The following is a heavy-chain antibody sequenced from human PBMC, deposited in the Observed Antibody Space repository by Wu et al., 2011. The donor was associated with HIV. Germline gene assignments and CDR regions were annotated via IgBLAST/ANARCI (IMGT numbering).Heavy chain of an antibody. CDR3: AGSGFPYYIDY. V-gene: IGHV1-69*18. J-gene: IGHJ4*02. D-gene: IGHD3-22*01. CDR1: GYRFADYS. CDR2: VLPLFGTT. Sequence: QVQLVQSGAEVKKPGASVKVSCKTSGYRFADYSIHWVRQAPGQGLEWIGRVLPLFGTTNNAPKFQGRVSFSADESTDTVYMELNGLTSEDTAVYYCAGSGFPYYIDYWGQGTRISVSS.